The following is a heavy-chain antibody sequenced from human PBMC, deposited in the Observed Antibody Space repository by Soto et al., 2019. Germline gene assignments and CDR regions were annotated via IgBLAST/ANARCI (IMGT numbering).Heavy chain of an antibody. J-gene: IGHJ4*02. CDR1: GFTFSIYW. Sequence: GGSLRLSCAASGFTFSIYWMTWVRQVPGKGLEWVASLKEDGSEKSYVDSVKGRFTVSRDNAKNSLYLQMNSLRGEDTAVYYCARGGGLLGRLGYWGQGTLVTVSS. D-gene: IGHD2-15*01. CDR2: LKEDGSEK. CDR3: ARGGGLLGRLGY. V-gene: IGHV3-7*05.